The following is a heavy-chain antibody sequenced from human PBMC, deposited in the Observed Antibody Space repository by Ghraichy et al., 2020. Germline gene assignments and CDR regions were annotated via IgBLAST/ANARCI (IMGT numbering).Heavy chain of an antibody. CDR1: GGSISSSSYY. CDR3: GRDYYYYGMDV. CDR2: IYYSGST. Sequence: SQTLSLTCTVSGGSISSSSYYWGWIRQPPGKGLEWIGSIYYSGSTYYNPSLKSRVTISVDTSKNQFSLKLSSVTAADTAVYYCGRDYYYYGMDVWGQGTTVTVSS. J-gene: IGHJ6*02. V-gene: IGHV4-39*01.